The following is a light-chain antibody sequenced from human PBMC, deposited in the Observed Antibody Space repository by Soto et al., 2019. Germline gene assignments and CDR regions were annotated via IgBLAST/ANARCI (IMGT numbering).Light chain of an antibody. CDR1: QGISNY. CDR2: AAS. CDR3: QKYNSAPWT. V-gene: IGKV1-27*01. Sequence: DIQMTQSPSSLSASVGDRVTITCRASQGISNYLAWYQQKQGKVPKXLIYAASTLQSGVPSRFSGSVSGTDLTITISSLQPEDGETYYCQKYNSAPWTFGQGTKVDIK. J-gene: IGKJ1*01.